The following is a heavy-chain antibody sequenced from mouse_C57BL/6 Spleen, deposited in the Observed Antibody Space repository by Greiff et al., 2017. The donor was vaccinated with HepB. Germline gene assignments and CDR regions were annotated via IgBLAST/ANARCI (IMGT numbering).Heavy chain of an antibody. V-gene: IGHV5-12*01. CDR1: GFTFSDYY. J-gene: IGHJ3*01. CDR2: ISNGGGST. D-gene: IGHD2-4*01. Sequence: EVKLMESGGGLVQPGGSLKLSCAASGFTFSDYYMYWVRQTPEKRLEWVAYISNGGGSTYYPDTVKGRFTISRDNAKNTLYLQMSRLKSEDTAMYYCARDDYDGGFAYWGQGTLVTVSA. CDR3: ARDDYDGGFAY.